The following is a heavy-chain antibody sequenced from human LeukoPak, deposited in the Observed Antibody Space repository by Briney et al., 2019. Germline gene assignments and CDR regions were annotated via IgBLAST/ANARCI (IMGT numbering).Heavy chain of an antibody. CDR3: AKSTLVVVPAATFDY. Sequence: HPGGSLRLSCAASGLTVSTKHMSWVRQAPGKGLEWVSVIYSGGTTNYAESVKGRFTISRDDSKDTLHLQMNSLRAEDTAVYYCAKSTLVVVPAATFDYWGQGTLVTVSS. V-gene: IGHV3-53*01. D-gene: IGHD2-2*01. CDR1: GLTVSTKH. J-gene: IGHJ4*02. CDR2: IYSGGTT.